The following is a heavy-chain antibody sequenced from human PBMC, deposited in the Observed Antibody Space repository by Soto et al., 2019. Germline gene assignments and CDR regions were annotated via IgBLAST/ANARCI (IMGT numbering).Heavy chain of an antibody. V-gene: IGHV3-30-3*01. J-gene: IGHJ4*02. CDR2: VSYDGGTR. Sequence: QVQLVESGGGVVQPGRSLRLSCAASGFSFSTYAMQWVRQAPGKGLEWVAVVSYDGGTRFYADSVKGRFTISRDNSKNTLYLDINSLTIEDTAVYYCAREEYNYDLGALDFWGRGALVTVSS. CDR1: GFSFSTYA. D-gene: IGHD3-16*01. CDR3: AREEYNYDLGALDF.